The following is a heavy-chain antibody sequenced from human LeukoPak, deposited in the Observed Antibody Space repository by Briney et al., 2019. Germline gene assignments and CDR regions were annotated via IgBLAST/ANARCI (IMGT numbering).Heavy chain of an antibody. Sequence: GGSLRLSCAASGSSVRTGSSYMYWVRQAPGKGLEWVSLIYSGGSTSYADSVKGRFTISSDNSKNTLYLEMSSLRTDDTAIYYGARDHDLWGQGILVTVSS. CDR3: ARDHDL. CDR2: IYSGGST. V-gene: IGHV3-53*01. J-gene: IGHJ5*02. CDR1: GSSVRTGSSY.